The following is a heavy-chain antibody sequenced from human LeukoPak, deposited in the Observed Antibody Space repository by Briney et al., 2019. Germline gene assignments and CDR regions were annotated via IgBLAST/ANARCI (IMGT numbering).Heavy chain of an antibody. V-gene: IGHV3-7*01. D-gene: IGHD6-19*01. CDR2: IKEDGSEK. J-gene: IGHJ4*02. CDR1: GFTLSSYW. Sequence: GGSLRLSCTASGFTLSSYWMSWVRQAPGKGLEWVADIKEDGSEKYYVDSVKGRFTISRDNPKNSLSLQMNSLRVEDTAVFYCAKERWGSSGHFDLWGQGTLVTVSS. CDR3: AKERWGSSGHFDL.